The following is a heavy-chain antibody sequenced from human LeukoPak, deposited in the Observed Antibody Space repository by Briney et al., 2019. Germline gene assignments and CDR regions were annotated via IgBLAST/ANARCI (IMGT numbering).Heavy chain of an antibody. V-gene: IGHV3-11*04. Sequence: GGSLRLSCAASGVTFSAYYLSWIRQAPGKGLEWVSYISSSGSTIYYADSVKGRFTISRDNAKNSLYLQMSSLRAEDTAVYYCARDSYSSMPDYWGQGTLVTVSS. J-gene: IGHJ4*02. CDR1: GVTFSAYY. D-gene: IGHD5-18*01. CDR3: ARDSYSSMPDY. CDR2: ISSSGSTI.